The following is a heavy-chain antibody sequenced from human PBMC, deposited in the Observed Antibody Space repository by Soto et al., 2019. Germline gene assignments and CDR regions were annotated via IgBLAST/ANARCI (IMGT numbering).Heavy chain of an antibody. CDR1: GYTFIDYG. D-gene: IGHD3-22*01. V-gene: IGHV1-18*04. CDR3: VIHDKRISLDH. CDR2: IGSYHTQT. Sequence: QIQMVQSGAEVKEPGASVKVSCKTSGYTFIDYGIDWVRQAPGQDLQWMGWIGSYHTQTRYTPQFPGRVTISSDTSTRTVYMELRSLRSDDTATYYCVIHDKRISLDHCAPGTRITVSS. J-gene: IGHJ4*02.